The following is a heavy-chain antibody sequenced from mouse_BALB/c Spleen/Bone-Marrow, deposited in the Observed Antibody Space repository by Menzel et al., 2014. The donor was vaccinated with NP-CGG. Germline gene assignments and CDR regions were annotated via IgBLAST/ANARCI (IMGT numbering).Heavy chain of an antibody. Sequence: VQGVESGAELVKPGASVKLSCKASGYTFXSYWMHWVKQRPGQGLEWIGEINPSNGRTNYNEKFKSKATLTVDKSSSTAYMQLSSLTSEDSAVYYCARWNYYGSLYWYFDVWGAGTTVTVSS. J-gene: IGHJ1*01. CDR2: INPSNGRT. V-gene: IGHV1S81*02. CDR3: ARWNYYGSLYWYFDV. D-gene: IGHD1-1*01. CDR1: GYTFXSYW.